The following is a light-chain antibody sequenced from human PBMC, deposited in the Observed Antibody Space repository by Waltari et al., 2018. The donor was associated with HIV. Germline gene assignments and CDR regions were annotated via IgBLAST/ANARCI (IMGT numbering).Light chain of an antibody. V-gene: IGLV4-69*01. J-gene: IGLJ3*02. CDR1: SGHSSYA. Sequence: QLVLTQSPSDSASLGASVKLTCTLSSGHSSYAIAGHQQQPEKGPRYLMNLNSDGSHSKGDGIPDRFSGSSSGAERFLTISSLQSEDEADYYCQTWAPGIRVFGGGTKLTVL. CDR3: QTWAPGIRV. CDR2: LNSDGSH.